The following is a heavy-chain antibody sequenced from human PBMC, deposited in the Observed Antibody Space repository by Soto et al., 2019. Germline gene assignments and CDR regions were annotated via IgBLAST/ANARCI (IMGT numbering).Heavy chain of an antibody. J-gene: IGHJ4*02. D-gene: IGHD3-3*01. CDR3: AKKVTIYAVDPADY. CDR1: GFTFGDFV. CDR2: ISGSGDAT. V-gene: IGHV3-23*01. Sequence: GGSLILSCASSGFTFGDFVMSLVRQAPGKGLEWVSVISGSGDATYYAASVKGRFTLSRDNSKNTLYLQMNSLTVADTAVYYCAKKVTIYAVDPADYWGQGTQVTVSS.